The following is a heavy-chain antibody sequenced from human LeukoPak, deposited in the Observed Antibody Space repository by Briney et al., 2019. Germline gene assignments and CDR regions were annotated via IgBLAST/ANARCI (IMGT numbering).Heavy chain of an antibody. CDR1: GFTFSSYW. J-gene: IGHJ4*02. Sequence: PGGSLRLSCVASGFTFSSYWMHWVRQDPRKGLEWVSSISSSSSYIYYADSVKGRFTISRDNAKDSLYLQMNSLRAEDTAVYYCARDGNFGDLTVGYEFDYWGQGTLVTVSS. D-gene: IGHD3-9*01. CDR2: ISSSSSYI. CDR3: ARDGNFGDLTVGYEFDY. V-gene: IGHV3-21*01.